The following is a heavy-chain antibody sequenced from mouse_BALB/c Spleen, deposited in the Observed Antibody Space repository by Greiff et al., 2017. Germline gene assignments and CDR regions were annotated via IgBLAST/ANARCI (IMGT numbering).Heavy chain of an antibody. CDR3: ARCYYGSSYWYFDV. CDR2: IYPYNGGT. Sequence: EVQLQQSGPELVKPGASVKISCKASGYTFTDYNMHWVKQSHGKSLEWIGYIYPYNGGTGYNQKFKSKATLTVDNSSSTAYMELRSLTSEDSAVYYCARCYYGSSYWYFDVWGAGTTVTVSS. CDR1: GYTFTDYN. V-gene: IGHV1S29*02. D-gene: IGHD1-1*01. J-gene: IGHJ1*01.